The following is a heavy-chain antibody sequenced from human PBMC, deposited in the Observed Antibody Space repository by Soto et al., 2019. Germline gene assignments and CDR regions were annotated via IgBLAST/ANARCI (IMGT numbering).Heavy chain of an antibody. Sequence: QDQLVQSGAEVKKPGASVTVSCKASGYSFTNYGITWVRQAPGQGLEWMGWISAFNGNTHYAQKVQGRVTMTTDASTSTAYMELRSLRSDDTAVYYCARDRGVAPPVAGNTHYYYYMDVWGKGTTVIVSS. CDR3: ARDRGVAPPVAGNTHYYYYMDV. CDR2: ISAFNGNT. D-gene: IGHD6-19*01. J-gene: IGHJ6*03. V-gene: IGHV1-18*01. CDR1: GYSFTNYG.